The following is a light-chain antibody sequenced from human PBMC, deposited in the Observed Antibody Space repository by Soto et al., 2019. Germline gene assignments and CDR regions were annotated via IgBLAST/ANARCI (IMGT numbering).Light chain of an antibody. CDR3: QQYNNWPPQYT. J-gene: IGKJ2*01. CDR2: DAS. Sequence: ETVMTQSPATLSVSPGERATLSCRASQSDSSNLAWYQQKPGQAPRLLIYDASTRATGIPARFSGSGSGTEFTLTISSLQSEDFAVYCCQQYNNWPPQYTFGQGTKLEIK. CDR1: QSDSSN. V-gene: IGKV3D-15*01.